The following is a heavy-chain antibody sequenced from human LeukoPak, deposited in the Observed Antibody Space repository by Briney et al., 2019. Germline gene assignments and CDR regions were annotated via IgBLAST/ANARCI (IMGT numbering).Heavy chain of an antibody. D-gene: IGHD6-19*01. CDR1: GGAFTGYY. J-gene: IGHJ4*02. CDR2: INHSGAT. Sequence: SETLSLTCAGSGGAFTGYYWSWIRQPPGKGLEWIGEINHSGATNYNPSLKSRVTITVDTSKNQFSLRLTSVSAADTGVYYCATPTRGGIAVTGTFGHWGQGTQVTVSS. V-gene: IGHV4-34*01. CDR3: ATPTRGGIAVTGTFGH.